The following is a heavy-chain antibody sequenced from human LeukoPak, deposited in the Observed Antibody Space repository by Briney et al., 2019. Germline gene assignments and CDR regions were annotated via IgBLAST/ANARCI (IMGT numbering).Heavy chain of an antibody. CDR1: GFTFSSYS. J-gene: IGHJ4*02. CDR3: ASIAAAGKADY. Sequence: GGSLRLSCAASGFTFSSYSMNWVRQAPGKGLEWVSSISSSSSYIYYADLVRGRFTISRDNAKNSLYLQMNSLRAEDTAVYYCASIAAAGKADYWGQGTLVTVSS. V-gene: IGHV3-21*01. D-gene: IGHD6-13*01. CDR2: ISSSSSYI.